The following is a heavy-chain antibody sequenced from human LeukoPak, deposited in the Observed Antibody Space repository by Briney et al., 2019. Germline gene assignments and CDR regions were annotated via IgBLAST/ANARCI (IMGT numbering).Heavy chain of an antibody. Sequence: GGSLRLSCAASGFTFGDYGMSWVRQAPGKGLEWVSGINWNGGSTGYADSVKGRFTISRDNAKNSLYLQMNSLRAEDTAVYYCARDHGRYQLRNPNWFDPWGQGTLVTVSS. CDR2: INWNGGST. V-gene: IGHV3-20*04. CDR1: GFTFGDYG. J-gene: IGHJ5*02. CDR3: ARDHGRYQLRNPNWFDP. D-gene: IGHD2-2*01.